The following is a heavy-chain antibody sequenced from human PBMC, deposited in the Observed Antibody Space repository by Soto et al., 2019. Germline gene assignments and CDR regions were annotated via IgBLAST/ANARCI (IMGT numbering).Heavy chain of an antibody. Sequence: SETLSLTCTVSGGSISSYYWSWIRQPPGKGLEWIGYIYYSGSTNYNPSLKSRVTISVDTSKNQFSLKLSSVTAADTAVYYCAGGGFTPMVPYAYYYYYYMAVWGKGTTVTVSS. D-gene: IGHD5-18*01. CDR3: AGGGFTPMVPYAYYYYYYMAV. J-gene: IGHJ6*03. CDR1: GGSISSYY. CDR2: IYYSGST. V-gene: IGHV4-59*01.